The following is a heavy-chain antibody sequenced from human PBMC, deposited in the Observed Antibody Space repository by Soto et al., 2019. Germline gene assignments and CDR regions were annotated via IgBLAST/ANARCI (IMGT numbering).Heavy chain of an antibody. Sequence: ASVKVSCKASGYTFTSYYMHWVRQAPGQGLEWMGIINPSGGSTSYAQKFQGRVTMTRDTSTSTVYMELSSLRSEDTAVYYCASAAVTGTAGLDFWGQGTQVTVS. CDR2: INPSGGST. D-gene: IGHD6-19*01. J-gene: IGHJ4*02. CDR3: ASAAVTGTAGLDF. CDR1: GYTFTSYY. V-gene: IGHV1-46*01.